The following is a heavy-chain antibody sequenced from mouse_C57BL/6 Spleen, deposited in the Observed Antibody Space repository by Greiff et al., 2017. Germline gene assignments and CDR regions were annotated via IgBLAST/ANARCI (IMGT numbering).Heavy chain of an antibody. CDR1: GYSFTDYN. CDR3: ARGADGYYVEAMDY. D-gene: IGHD2-3*01. J-gene: IGHJ4*01. CDR2: INPNYGTT. Sequence: LEESGPELVKPGASVKISCKASGYSFTDYNMNWVKQSNGKSLEWIGVINPNYGTTSYNQKFKGKATLTVDQSSSTAYMQLNSLTSEDSAVYYGARGADGYYVEAMDYWGQGTSVTVSS. V-gene: IGHV1-39*01.